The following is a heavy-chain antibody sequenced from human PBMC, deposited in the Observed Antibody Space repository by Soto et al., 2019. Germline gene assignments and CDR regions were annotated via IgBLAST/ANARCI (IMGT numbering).Heavy chain of an antibody. V-gene: IGHV3-23*01. Sequence: EVQLLESGGGLVQPGGSLRLSCAASGFTFSSYAMSWVRQAPGKGLEWVSAISGSGGSTYYADSVKGRFTISRDNSKNTLDLQMNSLRAEDTAVYYCAKDPTPAAMPAGRAYNWFDPWGQGTLVTVSS. CDR1: GFTFSSYA. D-gene: IGHD2-2*01. CDR3: AKDPTPAAMPAGRAYNWFDP. CDR2: ISGSGGST. J-gene: IGHJ5*02.